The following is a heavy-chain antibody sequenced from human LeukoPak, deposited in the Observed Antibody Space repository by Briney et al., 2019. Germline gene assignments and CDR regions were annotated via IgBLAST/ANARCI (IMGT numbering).Heavy chain of an antibody. Sequence: GGSLRLFCAASRFTFSNYAMRWVRQAAGKGLEWVAVIAYDGSNEYYADSVKGRFTISRDNSKTTLYLQMNSLRGEDTAVYYCARDRRYDILTGFSNFFDSWGQGTLVTVSS. D-gene: IGHD3-9*01. V-gene: IGHV3-30-3*01. CDR3: ARDRRYDILTGFSNFFDS. CDR1: RFTFSNYA. CDR2: IAYDGSNE. J-gene: IGHJ4*02.